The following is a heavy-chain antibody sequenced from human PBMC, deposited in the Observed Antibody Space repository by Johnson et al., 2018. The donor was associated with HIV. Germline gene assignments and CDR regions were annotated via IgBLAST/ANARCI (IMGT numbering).Heavy chain of an antibody. Sequence: VQLMESGGGVVQPGRSLRLSCVASGFTFSSHWIHWVRQAPGKGLLWVSRINGDGSSTNYANSVRGRFTISRDNAKNSLYLQMNSLRAEDTALYYCARVNGDHGAFDIWGQGTMVTVSS. CDR2: INGDGSST. V-gene: IGHV3-74*02. CDR1: GFTFSSHW. CDR3: ARVNGDHGAFDI. D-gene: IGHD4-17*01. J-gene: IGHJ3*02.